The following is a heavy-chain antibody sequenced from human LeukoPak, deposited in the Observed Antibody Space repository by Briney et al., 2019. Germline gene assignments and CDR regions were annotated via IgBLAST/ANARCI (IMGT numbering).Heavy chain of an antibody. CDR3: AKGLDY. CDR1: GFTFSSYW. V-gene: IGHV3-74*01. CDR2: IISDGSST. J-gene: IGHJ4*02. Sequence: TGGSLRLSCAASGFTFSSYWMHWVRQAPGKGLVWVSRIISDGSSTSYADSVKGRFTISRDNAKNTLYLQMNSLRAEDTAVYYCAKGLDYWGQGTLVTVSS.